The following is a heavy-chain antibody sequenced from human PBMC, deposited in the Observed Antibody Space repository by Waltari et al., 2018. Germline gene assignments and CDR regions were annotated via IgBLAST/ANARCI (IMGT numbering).Heavy chain of an antibody. CDR1: GGTFSSYA. CDR2: INPNSGGH. V-gene: IGHV1-2*02. CDR3: ARAMRLSNHMLWGIDV. D-gene: IGHD2-21*01. J-gene: IGHJ6*02. Sequence: QVQLVQSGAEVKKPGSSVKVSCKASGGTFSSYAISWVRQAPGQGLEGMGGINPNSGGHNYAPKLQGRVTMTRDTSISTAYLELSRLRSDDTAVYYCARAMRLSNHMLWGIDVWGQGTTVTVSS.